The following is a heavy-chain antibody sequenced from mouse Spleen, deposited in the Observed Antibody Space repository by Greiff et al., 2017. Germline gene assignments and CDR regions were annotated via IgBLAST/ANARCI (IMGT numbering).Heavy chain of an antibody. J-gene: IGHJ3*01. D-gene: IGHD1-1*01. CDR3: ARHETYYYGSSYVGWFAY. CDR2: ISNGGGST. V-gene: IGHV5-12*01. Sequence: EVHLVESGGGLVKPGGSLKLSCAASGFTFSDYYMYWVRQTPEKRLEWVAYISNGGGSTYYPDTVKGRFTISRDNAKNTLYLQMSRLKSEDTAMYYCARHETYYYGSSYVGWFAYWGQGTLVTVSA. CDR1: GFTFSDYY.